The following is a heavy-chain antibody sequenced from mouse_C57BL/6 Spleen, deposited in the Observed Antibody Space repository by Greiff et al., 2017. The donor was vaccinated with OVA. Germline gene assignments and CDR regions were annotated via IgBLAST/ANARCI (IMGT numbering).Heavy chain of an antibody. J-gene: IGHJ1*03. CDR3: ARYRYYGSSYWYFDV. D-gene: IGHD1-1*01. CDR1: GFTFSDYG. V-gene: IGHV5-17*01. Sequence: VQLKESGGGLVKPGGSLKLSCAASGFTFSDYGMHWVRQAPEKGLEWVAYISSGSSTIYYADTVKGRFTISRDNAKNTLFLQMTSLRSEDTAMYYCARYRYYGSSYWYFDVWGTGTTVTVSS. CDR2: ISSGSSTI.